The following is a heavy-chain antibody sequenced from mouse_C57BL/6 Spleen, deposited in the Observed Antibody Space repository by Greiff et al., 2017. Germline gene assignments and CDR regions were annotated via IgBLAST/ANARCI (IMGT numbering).Heavy chain of an antibody. J-gene: IGHJ3*01. Sequence: EVQLQQSVAELVRPGASVKLSCTASGFNIKNTYMHWVKQRPEQGLEWIGRIDPANGNTKYDPKFKGKATLTADPSSNTAYLQLSSLTSEDSAIXCCARTAQATAMAYWGQGTLVTVSA. CDR2: IDPANGNT. D-gene: IGHD3-2*02. V-gene: IGHV14-3*01. CDR1: GFNIKNTY. CDR3: ARTAQATAMAY.